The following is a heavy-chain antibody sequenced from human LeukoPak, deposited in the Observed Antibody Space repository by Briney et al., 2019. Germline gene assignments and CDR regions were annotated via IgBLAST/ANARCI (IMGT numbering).Heavy chain of an antibody. CDR3: ARERSDYYFDY. Sequence: GGSLRLSCAASGFTFSSHGMHWVRQVPGKGLEWVAVISYDGSQKYCTDSVKGRFTISRDNSKNTLYLQVSSLRAEDTAVYYCARERSDYYFDYWGQGTLVTVSS. V-gene: IGHV3-30*03. CDR1: GFTFSSHG. CDR2: ISYDGSQK. D-gene: IGHD5-24*01. J-gene: IGHJ4*02.